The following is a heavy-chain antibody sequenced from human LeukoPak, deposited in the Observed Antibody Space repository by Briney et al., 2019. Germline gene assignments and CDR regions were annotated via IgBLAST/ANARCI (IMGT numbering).Heavy chain of an antibody. CDR2: MKSKPEGGTT. Sequence: PGGSLRLSCLTSGFTFVNASMSWVRQAPGKGLEWVGLMKSKPEGGTTFYAAPVRGRFTISRDDSRNTLYLQTTSLTIGDTGVYYCTTGNPWGQGTLVTVSS. CDR3: TTGNP. CDR1: GFTFVNAS. J-gene: IGHJ5*02. V-gene: IGHV3-15*01.